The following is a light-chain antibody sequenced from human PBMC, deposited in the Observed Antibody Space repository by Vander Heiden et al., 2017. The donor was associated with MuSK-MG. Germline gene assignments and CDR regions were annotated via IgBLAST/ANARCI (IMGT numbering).Light chain of an antibody. Sequence: DIQMTQSPLSLSASVGDRVTLTCRASENSNNYINWYKQRPGKAPKRLIFAAARSESAVTSRFSGSGDGRDFTLTITSRQPEDFAAYYCQQKYNNAIFTFGPGTKVEIK. CDR3: QQKYNNAIFT. CDR1: ENSNNY. V-gene: IGKV1-39*01. J-gene: IGKJ3*01. CDR2: AAA.